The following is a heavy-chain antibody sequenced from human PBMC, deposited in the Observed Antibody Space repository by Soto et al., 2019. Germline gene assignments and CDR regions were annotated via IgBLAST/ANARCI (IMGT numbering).Heavy chain of an antibody. CDR3: ARDWAAGPQGIYY. V-gene: IGHV3-7*01. CDR2: IKQYGSEK. J-gene: IGHJ4*02. CDR1: GFALSRHW. D-gene: IGHD3-3*02. Sequence: EVQLVESGGGLVQPGGSLRLSCEASGFALSRHWMSWVRQAPWKGLEWVALIKQYGSEKYYVDSVKGRFTSSRDNAKNSLYLQMNSLRADDTAVYYCARDWAAGPQGIYYWGQGTLVTVSS.